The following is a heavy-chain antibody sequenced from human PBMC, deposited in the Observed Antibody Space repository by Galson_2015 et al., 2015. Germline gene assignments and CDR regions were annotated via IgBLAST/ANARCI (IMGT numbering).Heavy chain of an antibody. D-gene: IGHD3-22*01. CDR3: AADLDYYDSSGYWY. CDR1: GFTFTSSA. Sequence: SVKVSCKASGFTFTSSAVQWVRQARGQRLEWIGWIVVGSGNTNYAQKFQERVTITRDMSTSTAYMELSSLRSEDTAVYYCAADLDYYDSSGYWYWGQGTLVTVSS. J-gene: IGHJ4*02. V-gene: IGHV1-58*01. CDR2: IVVGSGNT.